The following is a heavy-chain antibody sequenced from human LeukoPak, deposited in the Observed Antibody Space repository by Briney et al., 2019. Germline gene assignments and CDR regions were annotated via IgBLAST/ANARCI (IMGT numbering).Heavy chain of an antibody. CDR2: INPNSGGT. CDR1: GYTFTVYY. D-gene: IGHD3-16*01. V-gene: IGHV1-2*02. J-gene: IGHJ3*02. CDR3: ARDLGRPDAFDI. Sequence: ASVKVSCKASGYTFTVYYMHWARQAPGQGLEWMGWINPNSGGTNYAQKFQGRVTMTRDTSITTAYMELNSLKSDDTAVYYCARDLGRPDAFDIWGQGTMVTVSS.